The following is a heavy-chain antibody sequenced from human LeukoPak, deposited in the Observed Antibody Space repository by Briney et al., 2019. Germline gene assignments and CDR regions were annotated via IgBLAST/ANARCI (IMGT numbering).Heavy chain of an antibody. V-gene: IGHV3-66*01. CDR2: IYSXGST. J-gene: IGHJ6*02. CDR3: ARRVIISSYHYAMDV. Sequence: GGSLRLSCAAXGXXXXXXXXXWXXXXXXXXLXXXXXIYSXGSTXHXDSVQGRXTXSRDNSKNTVYLQMNSLRAEDTXVYYCARRVIISSYHYAMDVWGQGTTVTVSS. CDR1: GXXXXXXX. D-gene: IGHD2-21*01.